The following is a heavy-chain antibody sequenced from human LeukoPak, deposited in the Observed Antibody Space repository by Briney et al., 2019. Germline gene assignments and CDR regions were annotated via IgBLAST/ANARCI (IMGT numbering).Heavy chain of an antibody. CDR2: ISGSGGAT. CDR3: AKDLIRGYSYGYIDY. J-gene: IGHJ4*02. D-gene: IGHD5-18*01. CDR1: GFTFSSYA. Sequence: GGSLRLSCAASGFTFSSYAMSWVRQAPGKGLEWVSTISGSGGATNYADSVRGRFTISRDNSKNTLYLQMNSLRAEDTAVYYCAKDLIRGYSYGYIDYWGQGTLVTVSS. V-gene: IGHV3-23*01.